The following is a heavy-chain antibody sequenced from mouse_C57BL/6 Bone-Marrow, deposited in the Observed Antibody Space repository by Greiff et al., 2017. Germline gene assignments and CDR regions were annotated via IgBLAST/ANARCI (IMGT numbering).Heavy chain of an antibody. J-gene: IGHJ2*01. CDR2: IYPRSGNT. CDR3: EGKGNYFDY. V-gene: IGHV1-81*01. Sequence: LVESGAELARPGASVKLSCKASGYTFTSYGISWVKQRTGQGLEWIGEIYPRSGNTYYNEKFKGKATLTADKSSSTAYMELRSLTSEDSAVYFCEGKGNYFDYWGQGTTLTVSS. CDR1: GYTFTSYG. D-gene: IGHD2-1*01.